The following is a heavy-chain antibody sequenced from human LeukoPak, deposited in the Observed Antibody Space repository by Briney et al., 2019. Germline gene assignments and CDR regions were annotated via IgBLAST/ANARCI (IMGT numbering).Heavy chain of an antibody. CDR3: AKQDIAVVPASFFFKTEFDF. CDR2: ISNSGGYT. Sequence: GGSLRLSCAASGFPFSNYAMSWVRQAPGKGLEWVSAISNSGGYTYYADSVKGRFTISRDNSKNTLYLQMNTLRAEDTAVYYCAKQDIAVVPASFFFKTEFDFWGQGALVIVSS. D-gene: IGHD2-2*01. CDR1: GFPFSNYA. J-gene: IGHJ4*02. V-gene: IGHV3-23*01.